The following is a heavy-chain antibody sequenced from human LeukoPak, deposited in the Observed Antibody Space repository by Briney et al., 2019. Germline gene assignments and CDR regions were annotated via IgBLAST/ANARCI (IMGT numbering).Heavy chain of an antibody. V-gene: IGHV3-66*01. CDR2: IYSGGST. Sequence: GGSLRLSCAASGFTVSSNYMSWVRQAPGKGLEWVSVIYSGGSTYYADSVKGRFTISRDNSKNTLYLQMNSLRAEDTAVYYCGRVGVRRYYGMDVWGQGTTVTVSS. D-gene: IGHD3-10*01. J-gene: IGHJ6*02. CDR3: GRVGVRRYYGMDV. CDR1: GFTVSSNY.